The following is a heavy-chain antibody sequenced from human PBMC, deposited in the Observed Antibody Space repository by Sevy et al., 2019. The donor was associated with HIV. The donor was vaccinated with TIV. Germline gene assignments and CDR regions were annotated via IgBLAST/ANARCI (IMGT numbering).Heavy chain of an antibody. D-gene: IGHD2-15*01. CDR1: GDSISSYF. J-gene: IGHJ4*02. V-gene: IGHV4-59*01. Sequence: SETLSLTCNVSGDSISSYFWSWFRQPPGKGLECIGYIYYSGSSEYNPSLRSRVTISIDTSKKYLSMKLTSVTAADTAVYYCARDSAVVPRALVYWGQGTLVTVSS. CDR2: IYYSGSS. CDR3: ARDSAVVPRALVY.